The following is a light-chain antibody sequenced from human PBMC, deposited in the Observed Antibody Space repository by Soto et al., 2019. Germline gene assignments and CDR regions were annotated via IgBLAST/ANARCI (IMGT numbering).Light chain of an antibody. Sequence: QLVLTQSPSASASLGASVKLTCTLSSGHSSYAIAWHQQQPEKGPRYLMKLNSDGSHSKGDGIPDRFSGSSSGAERYLTIASRQSGDEADDYCQTWGTGIHVFGTGTKLTVL. CDR2: LNSDGSH. CDR3: QTWGTGIHV. CDR1: SGHSSYA. J-gene: IGLJ1*01. V-gene: IGLV4-69*01.